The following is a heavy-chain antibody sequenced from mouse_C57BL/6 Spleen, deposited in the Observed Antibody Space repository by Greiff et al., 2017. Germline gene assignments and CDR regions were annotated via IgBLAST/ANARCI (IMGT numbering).Heavy chain of an antibody. D-gene: IGHD2-13*01. V-gene: IGHV1-53*01. CDR3: ARETYGDEGHYYAMDY. CDR1: GYTFTSYW. J-gene: IGHJ4*01. Sequence: QVQLQQPGTELVKPGASVKLSCKASGYTFTSYWMHWVKQRPGQGLEWIGNINPSNGGTNYNEKFKSKATLTVDKSSSTAYMQLSSLTSEDSAVYYCARETYGDEGHYYAMDYWGQGTSVTVSS. CDR2: INPSNGGT.